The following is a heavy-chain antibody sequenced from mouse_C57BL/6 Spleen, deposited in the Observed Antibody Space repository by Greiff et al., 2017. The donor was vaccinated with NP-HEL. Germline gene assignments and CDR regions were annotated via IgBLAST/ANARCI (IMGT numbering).Heavy chain of an antibody. CDR2: IWSDGST. CDR3: ARHHEDTTVRYWYFDV. V-gene: IGHV2-6-1*01. Sequence: QVQLQQSGPGLVAPSQSLSITCTVSGFSLTSYGVHWVRQPPGKGLEWLVVIWSDGSTTYTSALQSRLSISKDNSKSQVFLKMNSLQTDDTAMYYCARHHEDTTVRYWYFDVWGTGTTVTVSS. J-gene: IGHJ1*03. CDR1: GFSLTSYG. D-gene: IGHD1-1*01.